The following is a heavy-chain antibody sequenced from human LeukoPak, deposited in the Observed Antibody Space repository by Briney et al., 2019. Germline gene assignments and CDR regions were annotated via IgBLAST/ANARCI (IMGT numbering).Heavy chain of an antibody. V-gene: IGHV4-59*01. CDR1: GGSISSYY. Sequence: SETLSLTCTVSGGSISSYYWSWIRQPPGKGLEWIGYIYYSGSSNYNPSLESRVTISVDTSKNQFSLKLSSVTAADTAVYYCARGYSKLPHLRAFDIWGQGTMVTVSS. CDR2: IYYSGSS. J-gene: IGHJ3*02. CDR3: ARGYSKLPHLRAFDI. D-gene: IGHD1-1*01.